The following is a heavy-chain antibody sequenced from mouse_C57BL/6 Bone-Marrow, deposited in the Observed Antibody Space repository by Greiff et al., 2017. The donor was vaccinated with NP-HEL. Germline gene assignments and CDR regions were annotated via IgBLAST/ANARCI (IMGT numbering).Heavy chain of an antibody. J-gene: IGHJ3*01. V-gene: IGHV1-9*01. CDR1: GYTFTGYW. CDR3: ARWALYYYGSSYEGFAY. Sequence: VQLQQSGAELMKPGASVKLSCKATGYTFTGYWIEWVKQRPGHGLEWIGEILPGSGSTNYNEKFKGKATFTADTSSNTAYMQLSSLTTEDSAIYYCARWALYYYGSSYEGFAYWGQGTLVTVSA. D-gene: IGHD1-1*01. CDR2: ILPGSGST.